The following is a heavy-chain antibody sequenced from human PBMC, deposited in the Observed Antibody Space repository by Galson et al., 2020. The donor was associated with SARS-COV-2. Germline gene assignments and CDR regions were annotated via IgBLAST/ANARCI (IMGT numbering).Heavy chain of an antibody. CDR3: ARGPAAHYYYYMDV. CDR1: GGSISSGSYY. J-gene: IGHJ6*03. Sequence: SETLSLTCTVSGGSISSGSYYWSWIRQPAGKGLEWIGRIYTSGSTNYNPSLKSRVTISVDTSKNQFSLKLSSVTAADTAVYYCARGPAAHYYYYMDVWGKGTTVTVSS. CDR2: IYTSGST. D-gene: IGHD6-13*01. V-gene: IGHV4-61*02.